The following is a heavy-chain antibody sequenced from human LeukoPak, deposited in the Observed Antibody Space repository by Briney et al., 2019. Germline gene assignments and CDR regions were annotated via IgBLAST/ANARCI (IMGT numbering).Heavy chain of an antibody. V-gene: IGHV3-7*03. CDR2: IKQDGSEK. Sequence: GGSLRLSCAASGFTFDDYAMHWVRQAPGKGLEWVANIKQDGSEKYYVDSVKGRFTISRDNAKNSLYLQMNDLRAEDTAVYYCAGSLWFGELARFDPWGQGTLVTVSS. CDR3: AGSLWFGELARFDP. J-gene: IGHJ5*02. CDR1: GFTFDDYA. D-gene: IGHD3-10*01.